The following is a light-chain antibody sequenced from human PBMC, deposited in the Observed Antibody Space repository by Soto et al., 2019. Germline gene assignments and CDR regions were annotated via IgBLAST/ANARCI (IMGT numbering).Light chain of an antibody. CDR2: GAS. V-gene: IGKV3-20*01. J-gene: IGKJ1*01. CDR1: QSVSSN. Sequence: EIVMTQFPATLSVSPGERATLSCRASQSVSSNLAWYQQKPGQSPRLLIYGASSRATGIPDRFSGSGSGTDFTLTISRLEPEDFAVYYCQQYGSSSWTFGQGTKVDIK. CDR3: QQYGSSSWT.